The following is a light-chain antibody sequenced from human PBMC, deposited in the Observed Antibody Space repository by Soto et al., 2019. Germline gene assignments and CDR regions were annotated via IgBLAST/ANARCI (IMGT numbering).Light chain of an antibody. V-gene: IGKV2-28*01. Sequence: IVVTQSPLSLPVTPGEPASISCKSSQSLLHDNGNNYLDWYLQKPGQSPQLLIYLASKRASGVPDRFSGSGSGTDFTLKISRVEAEDVGIYYCMQALQTRWTFGQGTKVEIK. J-gene: IGKJ1*01. CDR2: LAS. CDR1: QSLLHDNGNNY. CDR3: MQALQTRWT.